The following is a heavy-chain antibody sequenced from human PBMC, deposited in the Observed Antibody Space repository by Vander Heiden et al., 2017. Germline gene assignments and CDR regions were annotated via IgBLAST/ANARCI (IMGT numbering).Heavy chain of an antibody. CDR2: ISGSGGST. D-gene: IGHD1-7*01. J-gene: IGHJ2*01. V-gene: IGHV3-23*01. CDR3: AKSWDYLIWYFDL. CDR1: GFTFSSYA. Sequence: EVQLLESGGGLVQPGGSLRLSCTASGFTFSSYAMSWVRQAPGKGLEWVSAISGSGGSTYYADAVKGRFTISRDNSKNTPYLQMKGMRAEDTAVYYYAKSWDYLIWYFDLWGRGTLVTVSS.